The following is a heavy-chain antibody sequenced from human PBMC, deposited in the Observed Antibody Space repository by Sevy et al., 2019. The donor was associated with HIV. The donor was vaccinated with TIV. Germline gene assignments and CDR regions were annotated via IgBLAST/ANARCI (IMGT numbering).Heavy chain of an antibody. V-gene: IGHV3-23*01. CDR3: AKDWRLEVVADAFDI. CDR2: ISGSGGST. Sequence: GGSLRLSCAASGFPFSNYAMSWVRQAPGKGLEWVSAISGSGGSTYYADSVKGRFTISRDNSKNTLYLQMNSLRAEDTAVYYCAKDWRLEVVADAFDIWGQGTMVTVSS. D-gene: IGHD2-15*01. J-gene: IGHJ3*02. CDR1: GFPFSNYA.